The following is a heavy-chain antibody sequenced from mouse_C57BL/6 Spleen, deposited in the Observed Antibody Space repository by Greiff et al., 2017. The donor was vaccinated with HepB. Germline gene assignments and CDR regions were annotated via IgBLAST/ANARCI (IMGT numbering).Heavy chain of an antibody. CDR2: IDPSDSYT. CDR3: ARWDYYGSSFYAMDY. CDR1: GYTFTRYW. D-gene: IGHD1-1*01. Sequence: QVQLQQPGAELVMPGASVKLSCKASGYTFTRYWMHWVKQRPGQGLEWIGEIDPSDSYTNYNQKFKGKSTLTVDKSSSTAYMQLSSLTSEDSAVYYCARWDYYGSSFYAMDYWGQGTSVTVSS. J-gene: IGHJ4*01. V-gene: IGHV1-69*01.